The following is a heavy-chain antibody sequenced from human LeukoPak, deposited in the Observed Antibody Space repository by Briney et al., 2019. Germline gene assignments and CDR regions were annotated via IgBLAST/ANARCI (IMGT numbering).Heavy chain of an antibody. CDR3: ARAGRFWSGYRYYFDY. CDR2: INHSGST. CDR1: GFTFGSYS. D-gene: IGHD3-3*01. J-gene: IGHJ4*02. Sequence: PGGSLRLSCAASGFTFGSYSMNWIRQPPGKGLEWIGEINHSGSTNYNPSLKSRVTISVDTSKNQFSLKLSSVTAADTAVYYCARAGRFWSGYRYYFDYWGQGTLVTVSS. V-gene: IGHV4-34*01.